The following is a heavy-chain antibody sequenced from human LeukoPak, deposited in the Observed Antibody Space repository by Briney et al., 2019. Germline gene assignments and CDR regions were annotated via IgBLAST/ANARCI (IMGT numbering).Heavy chain of an antibody. D-gene: IGHD1-26*01. CDR2: IIPIFGTA. CDR3: ASEVVGATGYFDY. CDR1: GGTFSSYA. Sequence: GASVKVSCKASGGTFSSYAISWVRQAPGQGLEWMGGIIPIFGTANYAQKFQGRVTITADKSTSTAYMELSSLRSEDTAVYYCASEVVGATGYFDYWGQGTLVTVSS. V-gene: IGHV1-69*06. J-gene: IGHJ4*02.